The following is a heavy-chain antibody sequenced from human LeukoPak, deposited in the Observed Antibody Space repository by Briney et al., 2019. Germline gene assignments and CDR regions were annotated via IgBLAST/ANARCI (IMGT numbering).Heavy chain of an antibody. D-gene: IGHD3-3*01. J-gene: IGHJ6*03. V-gene: IGHV7-4-1*02. Sequence: ASVTVSCKASGYIFTSYAMNWVRQAPGQGLEWMGWINTNTGNPTYAPGFTGRFVFSLDTSVSTSYLQISSLKAEDTAVYYCARGPVLRRYYYYYMDVWGKGTTVTVSS. CDR2: INTNTGNP. CDR1: GYIFTSYA. CDR3: ARGPVLRRYYYYYMDV.